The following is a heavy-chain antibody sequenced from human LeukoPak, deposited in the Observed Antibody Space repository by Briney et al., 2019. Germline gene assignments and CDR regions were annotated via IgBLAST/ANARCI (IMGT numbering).Heavy chain of an antibody. D-gene: IGHD6-6*01. V-gene: IGHV5-51*01. Sequence: GESLKISCKGSGYSFTSYWIGWVRPMPGKGLEWMGIIYPGGSDTRYSPSFQGQVTISADKSISTAYLQWSSLKASDTAMYYCARTGRYSSSSYGYWGQGTLVTVSS. CDR2: IYPGGSDT. CDR1: GYSFTSYW. J-gene: IGHJ4*02. CDR3: ARTGRYSSSSYGY.